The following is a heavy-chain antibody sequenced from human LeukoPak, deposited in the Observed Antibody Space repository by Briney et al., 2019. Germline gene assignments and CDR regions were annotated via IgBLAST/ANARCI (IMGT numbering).Heavy chain of an antibody. CDR1: GFTFSTYG. CDR2: IQYDGSNK. Sequence: GGSLRLSCAASGFTFSTYGMHWVRQAPGKGLEWVTFIQYDGSNKYDADSVKGRFTISRDNSKNTLYLQMNSLRAEDTAVYYCARGQAWFGESTPFDYWGQGTLVTVSS. J-gene: IGHJ4*02. CDR3: ARGQAWFGESTPFDY. V-gene: IGHV3-30*02. D-gene: IGHD3-10*01.